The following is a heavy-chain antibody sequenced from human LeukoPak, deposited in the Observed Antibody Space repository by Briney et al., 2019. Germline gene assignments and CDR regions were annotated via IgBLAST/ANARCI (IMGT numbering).Heavy chain of an antibody. CDR3: ARDYGGNSGWFDH. CDR1: GYTFTSYD. CDR2: LNPNSGKT. V-gene: IGHV1-8*03. D-gene: IGHD4-23*01. J-gene: IGHJ5*02. Sequence: ASVKVSCKASGYTFTSYDLNWVRQAPGQGLEWMGWLNPNSGKTGYAQNFHGRVTITRNTSISTVYMELSSLRSEDTAVYYCARDYGGNSGWFDHWGQGTLVTVSS.